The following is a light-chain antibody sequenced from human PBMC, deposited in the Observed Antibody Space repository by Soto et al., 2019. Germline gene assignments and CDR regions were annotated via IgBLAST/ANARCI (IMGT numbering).Light chain of an antibody. Sequence: ELVLTQSPATLSLSPGERATLSCRASQSVSSYLGWYQQKPGQAPRLLIYDASNRATCIPARFSCSGSGTDFTLTISSLEPEDFAVYYCQNRSNWPRTFGQGTKVEIK. CDR1: QSVSSY. CDR3: QNRSNWPRT. V-gene: IGKV3-11*01. J-gene: IGKJ1*01. CDR2: DAS.